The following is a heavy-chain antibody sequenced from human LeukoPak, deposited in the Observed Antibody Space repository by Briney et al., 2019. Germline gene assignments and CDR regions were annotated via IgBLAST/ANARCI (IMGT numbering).Heavy chain of an antibody. CDR2: IYSGGST. Sequence: GGSLRLSCAASGFTVSSNYMSWVRQAPEKGLEWVSVIYSGGSTYYADSVKGRFTISRDNSKNTLYLQMNSLRAEDTAVYYGARVASGSYYYPFDYWGQGSLVTVSS. CDR1: GFTVSSNY. J-gene: IGHJ4*02. CDR3: ARVASGSYYYPFDY. D-gene: IGHD1-26*01. V-gene: IGHV3-53*01.